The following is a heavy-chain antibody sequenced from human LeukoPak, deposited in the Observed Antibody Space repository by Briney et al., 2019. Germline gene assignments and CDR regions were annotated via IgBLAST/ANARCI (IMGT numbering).Heavy chain of an antibody. D-gene: IGHD5-18*01. CDR1: GYTFTGNY. CDR2: MNTNHGGT. V-gene: IGHV1-2*06. J-gene: IGHJ4*02. CDR3: ARGEEYSYGCNYFDY. Sequence: ASVKVSFKASGYTFTGNYMHWERQATGQRLEWMRRMNTNHGGTNYAQKLQGRVTMTRDTSISTAYMELSRLRSDDTAVYYCARGEEYSYGCNYFDYWGQGTLVTVCS.